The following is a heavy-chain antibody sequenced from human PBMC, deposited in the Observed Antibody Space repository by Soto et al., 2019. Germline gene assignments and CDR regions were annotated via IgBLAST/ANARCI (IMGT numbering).Heavy chain of an antibody. D-gene: IGHD3-22*01. CDR3: ARDIATIPYYDSSGHLNYFDY. J-gene: IGHJ4*02. CDR2: INPSGGST. V-gene: IGHV1-46*01. CDR1: GYTFSIYY. Sequence: GASVKVSCKASGYTFSIYYMHWVRQAPGQGLEWMGIINPSGGSTSYAQKFQGRFTMTRDTSTSTVYMELSSLRSEDTAVYYCARDIATIPYYDSSGHLNYFDYWGQGTLVTVSS.